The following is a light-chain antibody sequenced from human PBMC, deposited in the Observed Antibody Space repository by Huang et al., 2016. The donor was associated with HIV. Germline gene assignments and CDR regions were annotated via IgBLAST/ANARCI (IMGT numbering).Light chain of an antibody. CDR3: QQSDSLPLT. CDR2: DAS. J-gene: IGKJ4*01. V-gene: IGKV1-33*01. CDR1: QDITDS. Sequence: DIQMTQSPSSLSASVGDRVSITCQASQDITDSLNWYQWKPGKAPPLLIYDASNLETGVPSRFSGSGSGTNFALTISSLQPEDVATYYCQQSDSLPLTFGGGTKVEL.